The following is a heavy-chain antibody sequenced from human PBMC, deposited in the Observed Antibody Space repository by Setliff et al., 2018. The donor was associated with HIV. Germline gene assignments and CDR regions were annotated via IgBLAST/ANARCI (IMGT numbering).Heavy chain of an antibody. CDR3: ARAAIAAAGPGDY. Sequence: SETLSLTCTVSGGSISRSSYYWGWIRQPPGKGLEWIGSIYYSGSTYYNPSLKSRVTISVDTSKNQFSLKLSSVTAADTAVYYCARAAIAAAGPGDYWGQGTLVTVSS. D-gene: IGHD6-13*01. CDR1: GGSISRSSYY. V-gene: IGHV4-39*07. CDR2: IYYSGST. J-gene: IGHJ4*02.